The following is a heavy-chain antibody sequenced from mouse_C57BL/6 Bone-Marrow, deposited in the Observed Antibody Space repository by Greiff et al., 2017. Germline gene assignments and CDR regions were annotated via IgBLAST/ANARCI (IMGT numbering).Heavy chain of an antibody. CDR2: IDPENGDT. Sequence: EVQLQQSGAELVRPGASVKLSCTASGFNIKDDYMHWVKQRPEQGLEWIGWIDPENGDTEYASKFQGKATITADTSSNTAYLQLSSLTSEDTAVYYCTTHGNGYWGQGTLVTVYA. CDR3: TTHGNGY. CDR1: GFNIKDDY. V-gene: IGHV14-4*01. D-gene: IGHD2-1*01. J-gene: IGHJ3*01.